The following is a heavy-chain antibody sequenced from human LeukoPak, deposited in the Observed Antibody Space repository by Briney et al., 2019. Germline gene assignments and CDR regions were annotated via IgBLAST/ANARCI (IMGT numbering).Heavy chain of an antibody. CDR1: GGSISSYY. CDR3: ARGQTKFDP. V-gene: IGHV4-59*01. Sequence: PSETLSLSCTVSGGSISSYYWSWIRQPPGKGLEWIGYIYYSGSTNYNPSLKSRVTISVDTSKNQFSLKLSSVTAADTAVYYCARGQTKFDPWGQGTLVTVSS. CDR2: IYYSGST. J-gene: IGHJ5*02.